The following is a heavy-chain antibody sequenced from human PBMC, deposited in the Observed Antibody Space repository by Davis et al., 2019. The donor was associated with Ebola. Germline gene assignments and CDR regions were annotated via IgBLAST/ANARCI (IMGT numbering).Heavy chain of an antibody. CDR1: GGSFSGYY. CDR2: INHSGST. Sequence: SETLSLTCAVYGGSFSGYYWSWIRQPPGKGLEWIGEINHSGSTNYNPSLKSRVTISVDTSKNQFSLKLSSVTAADTAVYYCARSRDFWSGLSYYYYGMDVWGQGTTVTVSS. J-gene: IGHJ6*02. CDR3: ARSRDFWSGLSYYYYGMDV. V-gene: IGHV4-34*01. D-gene: IGHD3-3*01.